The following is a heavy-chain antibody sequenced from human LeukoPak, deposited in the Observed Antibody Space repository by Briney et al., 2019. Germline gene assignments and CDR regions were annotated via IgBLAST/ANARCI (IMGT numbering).Heavy chain of an antibody. V-gene: IGHV3-74*01. D-gene: IGHD2-2*01. CDR2: INGDGSST. CDR1: GFXLSSYW. CDR3: ARGPQRGAAANYYGMDV. J-gene: IGHJ6*02. Sequence: GGSLRLSCAVSGFXLSSYWIHWVRQAPGKGLVWVSRINGDGSSTTYADSVKGRFTISRDNAKSTLYLQMNSLRAEDTAVYYCARGPQRGAAANYYGMDVWGQGTTVTVSS.